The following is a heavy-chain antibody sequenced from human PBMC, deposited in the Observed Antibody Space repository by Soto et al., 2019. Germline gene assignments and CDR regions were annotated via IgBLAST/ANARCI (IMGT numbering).Heavy chain of an antibody. J-gene: IGHJ5*02. D-gene: IGHD3-10*01. V-gene: IGHV4-59*01. CDR2: LYYSGTT. CDR3: ARALVTMVRGVIAGFDP. Sequence: PSETLSLTCTVSGGTISNYDWSWIRQPPGKGLEWIGYLYYSGTTKYNPSLKSRVTISVDTSKSQFSLRLRSVTAADTAVYYCARALVTMVRGVIAGFDPWGQGTLVTVSS. CDR1: GGTISNYD.